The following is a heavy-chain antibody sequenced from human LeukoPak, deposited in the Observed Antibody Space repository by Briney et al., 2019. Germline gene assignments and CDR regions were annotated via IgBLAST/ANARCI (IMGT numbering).Heavy chain of an antibody. Sequence: SETLSLTCAVYGGSFSGYYWSWIRQPPGKGLEWIGEINHSGSTNYNPSLKSRVTISVDTSKNQFSLKLSSVTAADTAVCYCARGLTYDSSGYLGTFDYWGQGTLVTVSS. V-gene: IGHV4-34*01. J-gene: IGHJ4*02. CDR1: GGSFSGYY. CDR2: INHSGST. CDR3: ARGLTYDSSGYLGTFDY. D-gene: IGHD3-22*01.